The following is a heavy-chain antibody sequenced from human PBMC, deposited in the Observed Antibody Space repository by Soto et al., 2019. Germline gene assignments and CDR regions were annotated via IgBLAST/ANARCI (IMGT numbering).Heavy chain of an antibody. CDR2: IYYSGNT. Sequence: QVQLQESGPGLVKPSQTLSLTCSVSGGSISSGYYYWSWIRQPPGKGLEWIGNIYYSGNTYYNPSLKSRLIISIDTSKNQFSLKVVSVTAADTAVYYCASSSRYGMDVWGQGTTVTVSS. CDR3: ASSSRYGMDV. J-gene: IGHJ6*02. V-gene: IGHV4-30-4*01. CDR1: GGSISSGYYY.